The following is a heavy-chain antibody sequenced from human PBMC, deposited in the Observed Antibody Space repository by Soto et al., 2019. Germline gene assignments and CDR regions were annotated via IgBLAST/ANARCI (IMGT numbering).Heavy chain of an antibody. CDR2: MNPNSGNT. CDR1: GYTFTSYD. V-gene: IGHV1-8*01. J-gene: IGHJ5*02. D-gene: IGHD1-7*01. Sequence: GASVKVSCKASGYTFTSYDINWVRQATGQRLGWMGWMNPNSGNTGYAQKFQGRVTMTRNTSISTAYMELSSLRSEDTAVYYCATRITGTTWFDPWGQGTLVTVSS. CDR3: ATRITGTTWFDP.